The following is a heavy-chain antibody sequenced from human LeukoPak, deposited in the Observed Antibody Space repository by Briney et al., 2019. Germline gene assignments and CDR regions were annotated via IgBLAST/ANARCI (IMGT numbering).Heavy chain of an antibody. CDR3: ARDFVYGSGSYPFDY. D-gene: IGHD3-10*01. CDR2: ISSSSSYI. Sequence: GGSLRLSCAASGFTFSSYSMNWVRQAPGKGLEWVSSISSSSSYIYYADSVKGRFTISRDNAKNSFYLQMNSLRAEDTAVYYCARDFVYGSGSYPFDYWGQGTLVTVSS. J-gene: IGHJ4*02. CDR1: GFTFSSYS. V-gene: IGHV3-21*01.